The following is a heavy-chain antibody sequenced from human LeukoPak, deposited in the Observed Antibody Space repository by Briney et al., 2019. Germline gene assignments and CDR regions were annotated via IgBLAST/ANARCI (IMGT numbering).Heavy chain of an antibody. Sequence: SCKASGGTFSSYSMNWVRQAPGKGLEWVSSISSSSSYIYYADSVKGRFTISRDNAKNSLYLQMNSLRAEDTAVYYCASSEVYCSGGSCSQGFDYWGQGTLVTVSS. J-gene: IGHJ4*02. CDR1: GGTFSSYS. CDR3: ASSEVYCSGGSCSQGFDY. D-gene: IGHD2-15*01. V-gene: IGHV3-21*01. CDR2: ISSSSSYI.